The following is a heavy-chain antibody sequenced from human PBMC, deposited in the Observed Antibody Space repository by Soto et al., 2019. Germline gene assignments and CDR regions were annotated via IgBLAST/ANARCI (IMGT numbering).Heavy chain of an antibody. V-gene: IGHV3-30*18. CDR3: AKDKGYSGSYYVFDY. D-gene: IGHD1-26*01. CDR2: VSYDGSNK. Sequence: QVQLVESGGGVVQPGRSLRLSCAASGFTFGIYGMHWVRQAPGKGLEWVALVSYDGSNKDYVDSVKGRFTISRDNSKNTLYLQMNSLRAEDTAVYYCAKDKGYSGSYYVFDYWGQGTRVNVSS. CDR1: GFTFGIYG. J-gene: IGHJ4*02.